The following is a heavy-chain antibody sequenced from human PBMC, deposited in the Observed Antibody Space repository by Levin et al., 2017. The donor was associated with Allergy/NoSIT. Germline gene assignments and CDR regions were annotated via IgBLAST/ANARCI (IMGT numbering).Heavy chain of an antibody. CDR2: ISGSGGST. Sequence: GESLKISCAASGFTFSSYAMSWVRQAPGKGLEWVSAISGSGGSTYYADSVKGRFTISRDNSKNTLYLQMNSLRAEDTAVYYCAKEMSSSCFRDWGQGTLVTVSS. V-gene: IGHV3-23*01. J-gene: IGHJ4*02. CDR3: AKEMSSSCFRD. D-gene: IGHD6-13*01. CDR1: GFTFSSYA.